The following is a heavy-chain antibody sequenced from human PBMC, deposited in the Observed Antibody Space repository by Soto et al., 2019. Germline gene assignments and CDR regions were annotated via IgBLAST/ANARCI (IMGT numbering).Heavy chain of an antibody. D-gene: IGHD5-12*01. CDR3: ARDQTKWLTDAFDI. V-gene: IGHV1-18*01. CDR2: ISPYNGNT. Sequence: HVQLVQSGAEVNKPGASLKVSCKASGYTFIGYGVSWVRQAPGQGLEWLGWISPYNGNTNYAQKFQGRITMTTDTSTSTVYMDLRSLRTDDTAVYYCARDQTKWLTDAFDIWGQGTMVVVSS. CDR1: GYTFIGYG. J-gene: IGHJ3*02.